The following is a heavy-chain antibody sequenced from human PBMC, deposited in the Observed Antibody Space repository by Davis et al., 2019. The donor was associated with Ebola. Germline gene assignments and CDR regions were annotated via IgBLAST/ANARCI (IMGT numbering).Heavy chain of an antibody. J-gene: IGHJ6*02. CDR3: ARGQVGATHGHYYYYGMDV. CDR1: GGSISSGDYY. V-gene: IGHV4-30-4*02. D-gene: IGHD1-26*01. CDR2: IYYSGST. Sequence: SETLSLTCTVSGGSISSGDYYWSWIRQPPGKGLEWIGYIYYSGSTYYNPSLKSRVTISVDTSKNQFSLKLSSVTAADTAVYYCARGQVGATHGHYYYYGMDVWGQGTTVTVSS.